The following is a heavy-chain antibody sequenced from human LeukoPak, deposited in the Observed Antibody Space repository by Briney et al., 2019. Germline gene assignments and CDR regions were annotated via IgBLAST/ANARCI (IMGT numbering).Heavy chain of an antibody. CDR2: INPNSGGT. D-gene: IGHD5-24*01. CDR3: ARAGRDGYNPLDY. J-gene: IGHJ4*02. CDR1: GYAFTGYY. V-gene: IGHV1-2*04. Sequence: ASVKVSCKASGYAFTGYYMHWVRQAPGQGLEWMGWINPNSGGTNYAQKFQGWVTMTRDTSISTAYMELSRLRSDDTAVYYCARAGRDGYNPLDYWGQGTLVTVSS.